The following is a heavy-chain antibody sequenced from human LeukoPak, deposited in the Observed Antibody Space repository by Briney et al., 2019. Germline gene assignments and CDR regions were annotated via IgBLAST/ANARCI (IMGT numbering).Heavy chain of an antibody. CDR3: ARPRGDLWSGYDY. D-gene: IGHD3-3*01. V-gene: IGHV4-39*01. Sequence: SETLSLTCSVSGGSISRSSYYWTWIRQSPGTGLEWIGNTYYSGSTLYNPSLKSRVTISVDTSKNQFSLRLTSVTAADTAVYYCARPRGDLWSGYDYWGQGVLVTVSP. CDR2: TYYSGST. CDR1: GGSISRSSYY. J-gene: IGHJ4*02.